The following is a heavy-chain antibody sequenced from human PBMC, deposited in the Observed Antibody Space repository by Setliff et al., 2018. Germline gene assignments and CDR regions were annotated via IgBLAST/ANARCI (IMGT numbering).Heavy chain of an antibody. Sequence: PGGSLRLSCAASGFTFSGSAMYWVRQASGKGLEWVGRIRSKADSYPTAYAASVKGRFTISRDNVKNSLFLQMNSLRAEDTAVYYCVRDLHWGFDYWGLGTLVTVSS. CDR1: GFTFSGSA. D-gene: IGHD7-27*01. CDR3: VRDLHWGFDY. J-gene: IGHJ4*02. CDR2: IRSKADSYPT. V-gene: IGHV3-73*01.